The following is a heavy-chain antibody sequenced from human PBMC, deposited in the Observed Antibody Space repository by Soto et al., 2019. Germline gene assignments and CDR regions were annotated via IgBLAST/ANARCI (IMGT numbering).Heavy chain of an antibody. D-gene: IGHD3-10*01. CDR2: ISGSGGST. CDR3: AKSPRSPSYGSGPYDYYYYGMDV. J-gene: IGHJ6*02. CDR1: GFTFSSYA. Sequence: GGSLRLSCAASGFTFSSYAMSWVRKAPGKGLEWVSAISGSGGSTYYADSVKGRFTISRDNSKYTLYLQMNSLRAEDTAVYYCAKSPRSPSYGSGPYDYYYYGMDVWGQGTTVTVSS. V-gene: IGHV3-23*01.